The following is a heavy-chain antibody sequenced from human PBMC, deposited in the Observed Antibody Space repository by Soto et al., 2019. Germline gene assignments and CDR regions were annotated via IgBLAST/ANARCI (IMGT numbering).Heavy chain of an antibody. Sequence: QVQLQESGPGLVKPAGTLSLTCAVSGGSVSSGNWWSWALQPPGKGLEWIGATYHSGTTNYNPSRKSRVTISLDKSKNKISLNLRSGTAADTAGYYCARHGAVPGTRGLDYWGQGTLVTVSS. D-gene: IGHD6-19*01. CDR3: ARHGAVPGTRGLDY. CDR2: TYHSGTT. V-gene: IGHV4-4*02. CDR1: GGSVSSGNW. J-gene: IGHJ4*02.